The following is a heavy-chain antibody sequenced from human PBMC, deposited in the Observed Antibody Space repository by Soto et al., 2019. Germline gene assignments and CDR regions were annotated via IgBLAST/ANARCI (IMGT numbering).Heavy chain of an antibody. Sequence: PSETLSLTCTVSGGSISSYYWSWIRQPPGKGLEWIGYIYYSGSTNYNPSLKSRVTISVDTSKNQFSLKLSSVTAADTAVYYCARVYRYSYESSGYYLGSFDYWGQGTLVTVSS. J-gene: IGHJ4*02. CDR1: GGSISSYY. V-gene: IGHV4-59*01. D-gene: IGHD3-22*01. CDR2: IYYSGST. CDR3: ARVYRYSYESSGYYLGSFDY.